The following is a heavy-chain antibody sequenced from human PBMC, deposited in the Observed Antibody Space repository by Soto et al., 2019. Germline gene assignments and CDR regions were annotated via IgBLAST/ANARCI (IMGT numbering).Heavy chain of an antibody. CDR1: GGSITSGGNY. Sequence: SETLSLTCTVSGGSITSGGNYWRWIRQHPGKGLEWIGNIYYSGSTYYNPSLKSRVTISVDTSKNQFSLKLSSVTAADTAVYYCARGSRGYYYYGMDVWGQGTTVTVYS. J-gene: IGHJ6*02. V-gene: IGHV4-31*03. CDR3: ARGSRGYYYYGMDV. D-gene: IGHD1-1*01. CDR2: IYYSGST.